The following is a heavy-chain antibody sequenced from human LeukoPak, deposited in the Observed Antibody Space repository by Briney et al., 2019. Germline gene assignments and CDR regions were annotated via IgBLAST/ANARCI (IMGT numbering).Heavy chain of an antibody. CDR3: ALSRSGSYWY. CDR2: IFHNGNT. D-gene: IGHD3-10*01. J-gene: IGHJ4*02. V-gene: IGHV4-59*01. CDR1: GGSMSPYY. Sequence: SETLSLTCTVSGGSMSPYYWSWIRQPPGKGLEWIAYIFHNGNTNYNLSLKSRVTISIDTSKNQFSLKLSSVTAADTAVYYCALSRSGSYWYWGQGTLVTVSS.